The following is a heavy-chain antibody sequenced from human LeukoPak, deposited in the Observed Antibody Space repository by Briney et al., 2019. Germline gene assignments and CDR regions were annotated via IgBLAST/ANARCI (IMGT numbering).Heavy chain of an antibody. CDR2: IYHSGST. CDR3: ARGIESYGDYGY. CDR1: GYSISSGYY. V-gene: IGHV4-38-2*01. J-gene: IGHJ4*02. Sequence: KPSETLSLTCAVSGYSISSGYYWGWIRPPPGKGLEWIGSIYHSGSTYYNPSLKSRVTISVDTSKNQFSLKLSSLTAADTAIYYCARGIESYGDYGYWGQGILVTVSS. D-gene: IGHD4-17*01.